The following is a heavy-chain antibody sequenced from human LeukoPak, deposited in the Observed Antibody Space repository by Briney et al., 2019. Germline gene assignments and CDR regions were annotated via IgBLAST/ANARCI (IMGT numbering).Heavy chain of an antibody. Sequence: ASETLSLTCAVSGYSISSGYYWGWIRQPPGKGLEWIGYIYYSGSTNYNPSLKSRVTISVDTSKNQFSLKLSSVTAADTAVYYCARGDGYVDYMDVWGKGTTVTVSS. CDR3: ARGDGYVDYMDV. CDR2: IYYSGST. CDR1: GYSISSGYY. J-gene: IGHJ6*03. V-gene: IGHV4-61*01. D-gene: IGHD5-24*01.